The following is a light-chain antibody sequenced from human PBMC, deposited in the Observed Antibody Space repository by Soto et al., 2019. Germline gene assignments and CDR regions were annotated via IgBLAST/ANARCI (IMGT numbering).Light chain of an antibody. V-gene: IGLV1-44*01. CDR2: SYN. CDR1: YSNIGTNT. Sequence: QSVLTQPPSASGTPGQGVAMSCSGSYSNIGTNTVNWYQLLPGTAPKLLIFSYNQRPSGVPDRFSGSNSGTSASLAISGLQPEDEADYYCAAWDDSLKGWLFGGGTQLTVL. CDR3: AAWDDSLKGWL. J-gene: IGLJ3*02.